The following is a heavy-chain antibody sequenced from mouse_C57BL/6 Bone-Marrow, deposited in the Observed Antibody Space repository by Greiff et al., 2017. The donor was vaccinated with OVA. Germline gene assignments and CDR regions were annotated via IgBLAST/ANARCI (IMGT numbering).Heavy chain of an antibody. V-gene: IGHV5-15*01. D-gene: IGHD1-1*01. CDR1: GFTFSDYG. J-gene: IGHJ4*01. CDR3: ARHYYYGSKKDYYAMDY. CDR2: ISNLAYSI. Sequence: EVQWVESGGGLVQPGGSLKLSCAASGFTFSDYGMAWVRQAPRKGPEWVAFISNLAYSIYYADTVTGRVTISRENAKNTLYLEMSSLRSEDTAMYYCARHYYYGSKKDYYAMDYWGQGTSVTVSS.